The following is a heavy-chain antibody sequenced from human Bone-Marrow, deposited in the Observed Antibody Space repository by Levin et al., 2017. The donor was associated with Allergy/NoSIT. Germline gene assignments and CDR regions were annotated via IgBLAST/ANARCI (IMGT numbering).Heavy chain of an antibody. D-gene: IGHD2-21*01. Sequence: TGESLKISCKTSEYIYTYRYLHWLRQAPGQALEWMGWITIYNGNTQYAQRFQDRVTITRHNSLHTVYMDLRSLRSEDTAIYYCARSPLDGDPYHIESWGQGTLVTVSP. CDR3: ARSPLDGDPYHIES. CDR2: ITIYNGNT. J-gene: IGHJ4*02. CDR1: EYIYTYRY. V-gene: IGHV1-45*02.